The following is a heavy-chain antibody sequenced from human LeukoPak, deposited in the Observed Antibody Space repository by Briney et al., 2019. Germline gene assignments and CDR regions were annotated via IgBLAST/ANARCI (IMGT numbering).Heavy chain of an antibody. CDR3: ARGGTWDLDY. Sequence: PGGSLRLSCAASGFTFSTYWMTWVRQAPGKGLECVANIKPDGSEKYYVDSVEGRFTISRDNAKNSLYLQMNSLRAEDTALYYCARGGTWDLDYWGQGTLVIVSS. CDR2: IKPDGSEK. D-gene: IGHD1-1*01. V-gene: IGHV3-7*01. CDR1: GFTFSTYW. J-gene: IGHJ4*02.